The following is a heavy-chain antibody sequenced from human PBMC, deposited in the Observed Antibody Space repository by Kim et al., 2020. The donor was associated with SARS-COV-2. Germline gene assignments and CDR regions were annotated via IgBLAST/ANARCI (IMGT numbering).Heavy chain of an antibody. CDR3: AKDRPPLSSSWSPYYFDY. CDR2: ISGSGGST. V-gene: IGHV3-23*01. CDR1: GFTFSSYA. J-gene: IGHJ4*02. D-gene: IGHD6-13*01. Sequence: GGSLRLSCAASGFTFSSYAMSWVRQAPGKGLEWVSAISGSGGSTYYADSVKGRFTISRDNSKNTLYLQMNSLRAEDTAVYYCAKDRPPLSSSWSPYYFDYWGQGTLVTVSS.